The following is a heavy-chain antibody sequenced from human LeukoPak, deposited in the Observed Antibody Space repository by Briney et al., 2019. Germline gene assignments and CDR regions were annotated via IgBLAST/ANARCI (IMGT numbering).Heavy chain of an antibody. CDR3: AREVVGATTKGAYDY. V-gene: IGHV1-46*03. CDR1: GYTFTSYY. D-gene: IGHD1-26*01. Sequence: ASVKVSCKASGYTFTSYYMHWVRQAPGQGLEWMGIVNPSGGSTSYAQKFQGRVTMTRVTSTSTVYMELSSLRSEDTAVYYCAREVVGATTKGAYDYWGQGTLVTVSS. J-gene: IGHJ4*02. CDR2: VNPSGGST.